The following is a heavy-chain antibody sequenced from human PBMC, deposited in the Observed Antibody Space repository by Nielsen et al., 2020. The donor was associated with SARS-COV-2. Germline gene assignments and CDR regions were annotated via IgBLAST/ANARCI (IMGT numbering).Heavy chain of an antibody. D-gene: IGHD3-10*01. J-gene: IGHJ4*02. Sequence: LSLTCAASGFTFSSYAMHWVRQAPGKGLEWVAVISYDGSNKYYADSVKGRFTISRDNSKNTLYLQMNSLRAEDTAVYYCARVSYGSGSYLRYWGQGTLVTVSS. V-gene: IGHV3-30-3*01. CDR1: GFTFSSYA. CDR3: ARVSYGSGSYLRY. CDR2: ISYDGSNK.